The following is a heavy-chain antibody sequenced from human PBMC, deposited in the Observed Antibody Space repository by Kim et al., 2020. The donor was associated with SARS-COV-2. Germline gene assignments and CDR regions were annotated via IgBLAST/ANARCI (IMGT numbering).Heavy chain of an antibody. CDR1: GFTFSSYS. CDR2: ISSSSSYI. V-gene: IGHV3-21*01. CDR3: ARDVGYGSGSFEY. J-gene: IGHJ4*02. Sequence: GGSLRLSCAASGFTFSSYSMNWVRQAPGKGLEWVSSISSSSSYIYYADSVKGRFTISRDNAKNSLYLQMNSLRAEDTAVYYCARDVGYGSGSFEYWGQGTLVTVSS. D-gene: IGHD3-10*01.